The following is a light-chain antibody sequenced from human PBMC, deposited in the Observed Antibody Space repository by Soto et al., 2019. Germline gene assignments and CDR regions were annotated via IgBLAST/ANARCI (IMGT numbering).Light chain of an antibody. V-gene: IGLV2-14*03. Sequence: QSALTHPASVSGSPGQSITVSCTGTSSDVADYDYVSWYQQHPGKAPKLMIFDVSNRPSGVSNRFSGSKSGDTASLTISGLQAEDEADYYCSSYTSTSTVVFGGGTKLTVL. CDR2: DVS. CDR3: SSYTSTSTVV. J-gene: IGLJ2*01. CDR1: SSDVADYDY.